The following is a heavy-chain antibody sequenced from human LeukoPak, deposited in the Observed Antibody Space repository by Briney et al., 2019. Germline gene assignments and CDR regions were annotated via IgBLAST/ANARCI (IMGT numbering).Heavy chain of an antibody. CDR2: IYSGGST. Sequence: PGGSLRLSCAASGFTVSSNYMSWVRQAPGKGLEWVSVIYSGGSTYYADSVKGRFTISRDNSKNTLYLQMNSLRAEDTAVYYCARVGTAGYFDYWGQGTLDTVSS. J-gene: IGHJ4*02. CDR1: GFTVSSNY. D-gene: IGHD6-25*01. V-gene: IGHV3-53*01. CDR3: ARVGTAGYFDY.